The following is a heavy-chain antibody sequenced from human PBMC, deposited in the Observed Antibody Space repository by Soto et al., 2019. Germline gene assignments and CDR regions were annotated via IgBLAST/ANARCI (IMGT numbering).Heavy chain of an antibody. CDR1: GFTFSDYT. CDR3: ASGGRQWLVTSDFNY. Sequence: VQLVQSGGGVVQPGRSLRLSCAASGFTFSDYTMHWVRQAPGKGLEWVAVVSHVGRKTHSADTVKGRFTISRDSSKNTVSLEMTSLRAEDTAVYYCASGGRQWLVTSDFNYWGQGALVTVSS. D-gene: IGHD6-19*01. CDR2: VSHVGRKT. V-gene: IGHV3-30*03. J-gene: IGHJ4*02.